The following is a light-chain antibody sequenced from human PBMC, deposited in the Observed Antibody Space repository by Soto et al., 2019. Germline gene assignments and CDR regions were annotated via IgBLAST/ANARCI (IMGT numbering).Light chain of an antibody. CDR2: EVS. V-gene: IGLV2-14*01. J-gene: IGLJ1*01. Sequence: QSALTQPASVSGSPGQSITISCTGTSSDVGAYNHVAWYQQHPGKAPKFMIYEVSNRPSGVSNRFSGSKSGNTASLTISGLKAEDEADYYCISYTGSSTSDVFGTGTKLTVL. CDR3: ISYTGSSTSDV. CDR1: SSDVGAYNH.